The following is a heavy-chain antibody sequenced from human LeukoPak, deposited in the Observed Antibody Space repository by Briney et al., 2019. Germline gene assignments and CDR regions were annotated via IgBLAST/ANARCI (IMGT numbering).Heavy chain of an antibody. V-gene: IGHV3-23*01. D-gene: IGHD3-22*01. CDR3: AKDLGRITMIVVVLDAFDI. CDR2: ISGSGGST. CDR1: GFAVSSNY. Sequence: GGSLRLSCAASGFAVSSNYMSWVRQAPGKGLEWVSAISGSGGSTYYADSVKGRFTISRDNSKNTLYLQMNSLRAEDTAVYYCAKDLGRITMIVVVLDAFDIWGQGTMVTVSS. J-gene: IGHJ3*02.